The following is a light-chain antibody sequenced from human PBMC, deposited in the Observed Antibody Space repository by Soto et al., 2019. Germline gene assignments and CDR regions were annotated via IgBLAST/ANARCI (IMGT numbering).Light chain of an antibody. CDR2: GTS. J-gene: IGKJ4*01. Sequence: ELVMTQSPATLSVSPGERATLSCRASQSVSSYLAWYQQKPGQAPRLLIYGTSIRATGVPARFSGGGSGTDFTLTISSLQPEDFATYYCQQLNTYPLTFGGGTKVDI. CDR3: QQLNTYPLT. CDR1: QSVSSY. V-gene: IGKV3-15*01.